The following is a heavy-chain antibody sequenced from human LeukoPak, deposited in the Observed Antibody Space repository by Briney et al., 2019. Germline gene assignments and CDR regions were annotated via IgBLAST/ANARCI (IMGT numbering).Heavy chain of an antibody. CDR2: ISGSGGAT. V-gene: IGHV3-23*01. CDR3: ASHNLGYCTGGSCYYHGMDV. D-gene: IGHD2-15*01. Sequence: GGSLRLSCAASGFTFSSYSMSWVRQAPGKGLEWVSAISGSGGATEYADSVKGRFTISRDNSKNTLYLQMNSLRAEDTAAYYCASHNLGYCTGGSCYYHGMDVWGQGTTITVSS. CDR1: GFTFSSYS. J-gene: IGHJ6*02.